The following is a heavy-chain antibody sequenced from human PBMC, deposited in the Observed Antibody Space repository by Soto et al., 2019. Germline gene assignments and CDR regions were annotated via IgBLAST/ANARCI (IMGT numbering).Heavy chain of an antibody. Sequence: QVQLQQWGAGLLKSSETLSLTCAVYGGSFSGYYWSWIRQPPGKGLEWIGEINHSGSTNYNPSLKSRVTISVDTSKNQFSLKLSSVTAADTAVYYCARGASSGDSSSWYGDYWGQGTLVTVSS. D-gene: IGHD6-13*01. CDR3: ARGASSGDSSSWYGDY. J-gene: IGHJ4*02. CDR1: GGSFSGYY. CDR2: INHSGST. V-gene: IGHV4-34*01.